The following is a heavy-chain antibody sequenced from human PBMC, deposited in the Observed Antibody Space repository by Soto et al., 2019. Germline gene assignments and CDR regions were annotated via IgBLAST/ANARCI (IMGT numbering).Heavy chain of an antibody. CDR2: ITYNGGII. J-gene: IGHJ4*02. D-gene: IGHD2-15*01. V-gene: IGHV3-9*01. CDR1: GFTFDDHD. CDR3: GNYSTFFRDGFDF. Sequence: GGSLRLSCAASGFTFDDHDMHWVRQAPGKGLEWVSYITYNGGIIAYADSVKGRFTISRDNAKNSLYLQMNSLSADDTAVYYCGNYSTFFRDGFDFWGQGTLVTVSS.